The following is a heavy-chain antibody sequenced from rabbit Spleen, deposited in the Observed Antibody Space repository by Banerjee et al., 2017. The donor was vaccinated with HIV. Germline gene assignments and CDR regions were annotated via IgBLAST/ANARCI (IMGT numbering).Heavy chain of an antibody. V-gene: IGHV1S47*01. CDR3: ARGPPYAGYTSYGYVYFNL. CDR2: IDPVFGST. CDR1: GFDFSSYG. D-gene: IGHD6-1*01. J-gene: IGHJ4*01. Sequence: QEQLVESGGGLVQPGGSLKLSCKASGFDFSSYGVSWVRQAPGKGPEWIAYIDPVFGSTYYASWVNGRFTISSDNAQNTLYLQLKSLTATDTATYFCARGPPYAGYTSYGYVYFNLWGPGTLVTVS.